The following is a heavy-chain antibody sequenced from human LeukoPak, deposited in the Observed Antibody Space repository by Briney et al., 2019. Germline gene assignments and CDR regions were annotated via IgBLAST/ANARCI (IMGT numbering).Heavy chain of an antibody. J-gene: IGHJ3*02. CDR1: GYTFTSYY. CDR2: INPSGGST. V-gene: IGHV1-46*01. Sequence: GASVKVSCKTSGYTFTSYYIYWVRQAPGQGLEWMGMINPSGGSTSYAQKFQGRVTMTRDTSTSTVYMELSSLRSEDTAVYYCARVQGYSSGWLDAFDIWGQGTMVTVSS. D-gene: IGHD6-19*01. CDR3: ARVQGYSSGWLDAFDI.